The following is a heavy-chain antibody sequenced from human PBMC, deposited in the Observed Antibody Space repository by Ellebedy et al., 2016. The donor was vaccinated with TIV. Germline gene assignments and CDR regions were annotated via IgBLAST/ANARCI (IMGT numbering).Heavy chain of an antibody. CDR1: GFSLNVNY. CDR2: IWFDGSNK. J-gene: IGHJ4*02. Sequence: GESLKISCAASGFSLNVNYMSWVRQAPGKGLEWVAVIWFDGSNKYYADSVKGRFTISRDNSKNTLYLQMNSLRAEDTAVYYCARDRISASGIFDYWGQGTLVTVSS. V-gene: IGHV3-33*08. D-gene: IGHD6-13*01. CDR3: ARDRISASGIFDY.